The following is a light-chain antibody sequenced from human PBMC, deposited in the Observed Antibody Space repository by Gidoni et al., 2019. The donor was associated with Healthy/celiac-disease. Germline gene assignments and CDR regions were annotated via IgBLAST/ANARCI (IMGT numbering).Light chain of an antibody. CDR3: QQYNNWPPWT. V-gene: IGKV3-15*01. Sequence: EIVMTQSPATLSVSQGERATLACRASQSVSSNLAWYQQKPGQAPRLLIYCASTRATGIPASFSGSGSGTEFTLTISSLQSEDFAVYYCQQYNNWPPWTFGQGTKVEIK. J-gene: IGKJ1*01. CDR1: QSVSSN. CDR2: CAS.